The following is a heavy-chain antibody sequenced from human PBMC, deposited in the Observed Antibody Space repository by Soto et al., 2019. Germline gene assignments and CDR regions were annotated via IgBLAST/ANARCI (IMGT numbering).Heavy chain of an antibody. CDR3: TRTCKFDC. Sequence: PSETLSLTCTVSGFSISSSSIYWSWLRQPPGKGLEWIGEINHSGSTNYNPSLKSRVTMSVDTSKNQFSLKLSSVTASYRAVYYCTRTCKFDCWGQGTRVTVSS. J-gene: IGHJ4*02. V-gene: IGHV4-39*01. CDR1: GFSISSSSIY. CDR2: INHSGST.